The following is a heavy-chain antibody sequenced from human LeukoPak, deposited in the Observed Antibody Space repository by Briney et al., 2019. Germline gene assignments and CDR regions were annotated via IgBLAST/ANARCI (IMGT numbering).Heavy chain of an antibody. CDR3: ARGSWYFGY. CDR2: INHSGST. Sequence: PPETLSLTCAVYGGSFSGYYWSWTRQPPGKGLEWIGEINHSGSTNYNPSLKSRVTISVDTSKNQFSLKLSSVTAADTAVYYCARGSWYFGYWGQGTLVTVSS. J-gene: IGHJ4*02. V-gene: IGHV4-34*01. CDR1: GGSFSGYY.